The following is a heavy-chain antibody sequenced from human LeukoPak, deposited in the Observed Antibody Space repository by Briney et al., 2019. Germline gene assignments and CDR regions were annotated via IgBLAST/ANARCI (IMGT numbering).Heavy chain of an antibody. CDR1: GYTFTGYY. Sequence: ASVKVSCKASGYTFTGYYMHWVRQAPGQGLEWMGWINPNSGGTNYAQKFQGWVTMTRDTSISTAYMELSRLRSDDTAVYYCARDQGVWFGEFRGMDVWGQGTTVTVSS. CDR2: INPNSGGT. D-gene: IGHD3-10*01. J-gene: IGHJ6*02. V-gene: IGHV1-2*04. CDR3: ARDQGVWFGEFRGMDV.